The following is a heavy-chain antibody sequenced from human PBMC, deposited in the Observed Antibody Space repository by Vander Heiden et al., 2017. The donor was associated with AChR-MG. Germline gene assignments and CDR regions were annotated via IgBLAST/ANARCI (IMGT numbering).Heavy chain of an antibody. D-gene: IGHD6-19*01. Sequence: QVHLVQSGAEVKKPGASVKVSCKVSGYTITELSMHWVRQAPGKGLEWMGGFDPEDGETIYAQKFQGRVTMTEDTSTDTAYMELSSLRSEDTAVYYCATGSSRAVAGRDFFDYWGQGTLVTVSS. V-gene: IGHV1-24*01. CDR1: GYTITELS. J-gene: IGHJ4*02. CDR2: FDPEDGET. CDR3: ATGSSRAVAGRDFFDY.